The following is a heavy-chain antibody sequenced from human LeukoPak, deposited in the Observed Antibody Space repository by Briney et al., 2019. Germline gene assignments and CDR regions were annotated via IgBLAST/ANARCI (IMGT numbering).Heavy chain of an antibody. CDR1: GYTFTGYY. V-gene: IGHV1-2*02. D-gene: IGHD2-2*03. J-gene: IGHJ5*02. CDR3: VRDGEVDIVVVPAAPSFDP. CDR2: INPNSGGT. Sequence: ASVKVSCKASGYTFTGYYMHWVRQAPGQGLEWMGWINPNSGGTNYAQKFQGRVTMTRDTSISTAYMELSRLRSDDTAVYYCVRDGEVDIVVVPAAPSFDPWGRGTLVTVSS.